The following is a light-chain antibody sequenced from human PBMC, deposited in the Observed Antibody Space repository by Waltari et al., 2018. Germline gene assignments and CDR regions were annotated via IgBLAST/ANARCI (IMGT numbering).Light chain of an antibody. Sequence: QTVVTQEPSLSVSPGGTVTLTCGLSSGSVSTSYYPSWYQQTPGQAPRMLIFSTNTRSSGVPDRFSGSILGNKAALTITGAQADDESDYYCVLYMGNGISLFGGGTRLTVL. J-gene: IGLJ2*01. CDR1: SGSVSTSYY. V-gene: IGLV8-61*01. CDR3: VLYMGNGISL. CDR2: STN.